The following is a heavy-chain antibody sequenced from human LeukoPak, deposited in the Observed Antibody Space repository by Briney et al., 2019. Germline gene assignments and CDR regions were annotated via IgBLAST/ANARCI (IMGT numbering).Heavy chain of an antibody. CDR1: GYTFTSHG. V-gene: IGHV1-18*01. J-gene: IGHJ4*02. D-gene: IGHD6-6*01. CDR3: ARVGGPYSSSSPFDY. Sequence: ASVKVSCKASGYTFTSHGINWVRQAPGQGLEWMGWINPSNGYTNDAQKLQGRLTMTTDTSTSTANMELRSLRSDDTAVYYCARVGGPYSSSSPFDYWGQGTLVTVSS. CDR2: INPSNGYT.